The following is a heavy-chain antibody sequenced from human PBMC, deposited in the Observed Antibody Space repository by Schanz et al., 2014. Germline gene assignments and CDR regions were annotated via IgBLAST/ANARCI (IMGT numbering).Heavy chain of an antibody. D-gene: IGHD2-21*01. CDR1: GFTFSTYA. J-gene: IGHJ5*02. CDR3: ARDLEGYDGGGGGFDP. CDR2: ISGSGAST. V-gene: IGHV3-23*04. Sequence: VQLVESGGGVVQFGRSLRLSCAASGFTFSTYAMSWVRQAPGKGLEWVSAISGSGASTYYADSVKGRFTMSRDNSKNTLYLQMNSLRAEDTAVYYCARDLEGYDGGGGGFDPWGQGTLVTVSS.